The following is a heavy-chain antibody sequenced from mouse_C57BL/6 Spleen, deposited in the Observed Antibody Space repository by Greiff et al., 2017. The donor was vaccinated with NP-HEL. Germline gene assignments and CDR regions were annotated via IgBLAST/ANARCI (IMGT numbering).Heavy chain of an antibody. D-gene: IGHD2-3*01. Sequence: QVQLQQPGAELVKPGASVKMSCKASGYTFTSYWITWVKQRPGQGLEWIGDIYPGSGSTNYNEKFKSKATLTVDTSASTANMQLSSLTSEESAVYYCARRWDGYCDYWGQGTTRTVSS. V-gene: IGHV1-55*01. CDR1: GYTFTSYW. J-gene: IGHJ2*01. CDR2: IYPGSGST. CDR3: ARRWDGYCDY.